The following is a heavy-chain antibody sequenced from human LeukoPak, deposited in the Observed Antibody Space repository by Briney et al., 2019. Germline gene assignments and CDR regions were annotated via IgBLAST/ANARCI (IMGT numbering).Heavy chain of an antibody. Sequence: PSETLSLTCAVYGGSFSGYYWSWIRQPPGKGLEWIGEINHSGSTNYNPSLKSRVTISVDTSKNQFSLKLTSVTAADTAEYYCARGEANWGSYYFDYWGQGTVVTVSS. CDR1: GGSFSGYY. J-gene: IGHJ4*02. V-gene: IGHV4-34*01. CDR2: INHSGST. CDR3: ARGEANWGSYYFDY. D-gene: IGHD7-27*01.